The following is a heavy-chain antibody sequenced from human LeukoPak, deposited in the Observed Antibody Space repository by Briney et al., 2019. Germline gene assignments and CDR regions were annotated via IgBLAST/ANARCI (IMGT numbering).Heavy chain of an antibody. CDR1: GFTFSSYG. J-gene: IGHJ3*02. CDR2: IWYDGTKK. V-gene: IGHV3-33*01. CDR3: ARYCGGDCTDAFDT. Sequence: SLRLSCAASGFTFSSYGMHWVRQAPGKGLEWVTVIWYDGTKKYYAESVKGRFTISRDNSKDTLYLQMNSLRAEDTAVYYCARYCGGDCTDAFDTWGQGTMVTVSS. D-gene: IGHD2-21*02.